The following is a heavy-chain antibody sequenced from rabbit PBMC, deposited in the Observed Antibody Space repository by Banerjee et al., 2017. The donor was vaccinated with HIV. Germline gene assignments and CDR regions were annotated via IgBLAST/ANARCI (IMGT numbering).Heavy chain of an antibody. CDR1: GFDFSSNYW. J-gene: IGHJ3*01. CDR3: ARDLSSSGWSDFAL. V-gene: IGHV1S45*01. D-gene: IGHD4-1*01. Sequence: QEQLVESGGGLVTLGGSLKLTCKASGFDFSSNYWICWVRQAPGKGLEWIGCINTGSSGSTYYASWAKGRFSISRSTSLNTVTLQMTSLTAADTATYFCARDLSSSGWSDFALWGQGTLVTVS. CDR2: INTGSSGST.